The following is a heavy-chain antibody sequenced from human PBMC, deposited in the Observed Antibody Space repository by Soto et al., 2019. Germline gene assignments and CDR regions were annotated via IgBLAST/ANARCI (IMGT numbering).Heavy chain of an antibody. CDR1: GASISSSNW. CDR3: AREDTAMFQDFDI. D-gene: IGHD5-18*01. J-gene: IGHJ3*02. Sequence: SETLSRTCAFLGASISSSNWWSWVRQPPGKGLEWIGEIYHSGSTNYNPSLKSRVTISVDKSKNQFSLKLSSVTAADTAVYYCAREDTAMFQDFDIWGQGTMVT. V-gene: IGHV4-4*02. CDR2: IYHSGST.